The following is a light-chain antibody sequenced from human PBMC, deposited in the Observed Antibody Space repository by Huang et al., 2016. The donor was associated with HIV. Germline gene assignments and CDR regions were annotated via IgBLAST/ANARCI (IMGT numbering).Light chain of an antibody. V-gene: IGKV3-11*01. CDR3: QQRSNWRT. J-gene: IGKJ5*01. CDR2: DAS. Sequence: EIVLTQSPATLSLSPGERATLSCRASQSVSSYLACDQQKPGQAPRLLIYDASNRATGIPARFSGSGSGTDFTLTISSLEPEDFAVYYCQQRSNWRTFGQGTRLEMK. CDR1: QSVSSY.